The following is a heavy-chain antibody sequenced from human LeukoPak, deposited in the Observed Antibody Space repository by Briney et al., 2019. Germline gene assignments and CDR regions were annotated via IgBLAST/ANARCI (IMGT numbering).Heavy chain of an antibody. J-gene: IGHJ4*02. CDR2: ISSSSSYI. Sequence: GGSLRLSCAASGFTFSSYSMNWVRQAPGKGLEWVSSISSSSSYIYYADSVKGRFTISRDNAKNSLYLQMNSLRAEDTAVYYCARAGDGYNSNFDYWGQGTLVTVSS. CDR1: GFTFSSYS. V-gene: IGHV3-21*01. CDR3: ARAGDGYNSNFDY. D-gene: IGHD5-24*01.